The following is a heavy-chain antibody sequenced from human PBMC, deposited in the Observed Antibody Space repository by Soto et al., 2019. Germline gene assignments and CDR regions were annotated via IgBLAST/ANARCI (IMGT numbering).Heavy chain of an antibody. D-gene: IGHD2-15*01. Sequence: QVQLVLSGAEVKKPGSSVKVSCKASGGTFSSYAISWVRQAPGQGLEWMGGIIPIFGTANYAQKFQGRVTITADESTSTAYMELSSLRSEDTAVYYCVWESDIVVVVAASGRGTFDYWGQGTLVTVSS. CDR1: GGTFSSYA. CDR3: VWESDIVVVVAASGRGTFDY. CDR2: IIPIFGTA. J-gene: IGHJ4*02. V-gene: IGHV1-69*01.